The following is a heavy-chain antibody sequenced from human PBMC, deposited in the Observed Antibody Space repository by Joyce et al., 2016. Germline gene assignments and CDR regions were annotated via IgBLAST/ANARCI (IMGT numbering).Heavy chain of an antibody. V-gene: IGHV3-74*01. CDR1: GFSFSNYW. CDR3: ARDNLGSVDY. Sequence: DVQLVESGGNLVRPGGSLRLSCAACGFSFSNYWMHWVRQAPGKGRVGVSHISSDGSNTRYVDSVKGRFTVSRDNAKTTLFLQMDSLRVEDTGVYYCARDNLGSVDYWGQGTLVTVSS. CDR2: ISSDGSNT. D-gene: IGHD3-16*01. J-gene: IGHJ4*02.